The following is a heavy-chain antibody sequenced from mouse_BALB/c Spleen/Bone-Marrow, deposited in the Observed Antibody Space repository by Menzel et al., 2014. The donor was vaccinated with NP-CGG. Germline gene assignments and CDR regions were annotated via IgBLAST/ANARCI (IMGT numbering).Heavy chain of an antibody. D-gene: IGHD1-1*01. CDR1: GFNIXDTY. J-gene: IGHJ1*01. CDR3: VYGRDWYFDV. V-gene: IGHV14-3*02. CDR2: IDPANGNT. Sequence: VQLQQPGAELVKPGASVKSSCTASGFNIXDTYMHWVKERPEQGLEWIGRIDPANGNTKYDPKFQGKATITADTSSNTAYLQLSSLTSEDTAVYYCVYGRDWYFDVWGAGTTVTVSS.